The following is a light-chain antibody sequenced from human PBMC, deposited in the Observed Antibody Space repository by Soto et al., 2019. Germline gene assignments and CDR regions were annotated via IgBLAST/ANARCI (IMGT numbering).Light chain of an antibody. J-gene: IGKJ4*01. CDR3: QQYNDWPLT. CDR2: AAS. V-gene: IGKV3-15*01. Sequence: EVLMTQSPATLSVSPGGRATLSCRASQSISSNLAWYQQKPGQAPRLLIYAASTRATGIPARFSGSGSGTDFTLTISSLQSEDLTLYYCQQYNDWPLTFGGGTKVDIK. CDR1: QSISSN.